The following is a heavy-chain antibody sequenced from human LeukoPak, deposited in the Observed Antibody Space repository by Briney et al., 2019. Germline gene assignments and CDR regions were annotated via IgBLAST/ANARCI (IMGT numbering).Heavy chain of an antibody. CDR2: ISGSGGGT. CDR1: GFTFSSYA. Sequence: GGSLRLSCAASGFTFSSYAMNWVRQAPGKGLEWVSAISGSGGGTYYSDSVKGRFTISRDNSENTLYLQMNSLRAEDTAVYYCAKVEYSSNIPQHWGQGTLVTVSS. D-gene: IGHD6-6*01. J-gene: IGHJ1*01. V-gene: IGHV3-23*01. CDR3: AKVEYSSNIPQH.